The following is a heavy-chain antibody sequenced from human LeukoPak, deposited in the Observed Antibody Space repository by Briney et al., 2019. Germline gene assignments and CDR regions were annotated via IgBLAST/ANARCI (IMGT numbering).Heavy chain of an antibody. CDR3: ARARGLLRDYYYYYMDV. V-gene: IGHV4-59*01. D-gene: IGHD1-26*01. CDR1: GGSISSYY. Sequence: SETLSLTCTVSGGSISSYYWSWIRQPPGKGLEWIGYIYYSGSTNYNPSLKSRVTISVDTSKNQFSLKLSSVTAADTAVYYCARARGLLRDYYYYYMDVWGKGTTVTVSS. J-gene: IGHJ6*03. CDR2: IYYSGST.